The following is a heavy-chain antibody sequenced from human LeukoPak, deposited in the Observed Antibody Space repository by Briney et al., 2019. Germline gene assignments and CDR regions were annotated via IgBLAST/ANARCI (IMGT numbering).Heavy chain of an antibody. CDR1: GFTFSDYY. J-gene: IGHJ6*02. Sequence: GGSLRLSCAASGFTFSDYYMSWIRQAPGKGLEWIPYISSGGATIYHADSVKGRFTLSRDNAKNSLYLQMDSLRAEDTAVYYCARERRTSYHYYYYGMDVWGQGTTVTVSS. CDR3: ARERRTSYHYYYYGMDV. D-gene: IGHD2-2*01. CDR2: ISSGGATI. V-gene: IGHV3-11*01.